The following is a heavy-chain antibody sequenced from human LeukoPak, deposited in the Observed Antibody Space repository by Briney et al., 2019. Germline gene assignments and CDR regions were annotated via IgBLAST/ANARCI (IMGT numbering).Heavy chain of an antibody. CDR3: ATPRRNGDYVLSPPTDDAFDI. D-gene: IGHD4-17*01. CDR2: IYYSGST. J-gene: IGHJ3*02. V-gene: IGHV4-59*01. Sequence: SETLSLTCTVSGGSISSYYWSWIRQPPGKGLEWIGYIYYSGSTNYNPSLKSRVTISVDTSKNQFSLKLSSVTAADTAVYYCATPRRNGDYVLSPPTDDAFDIWGQGTMVTVSS. CDR1: GGSISSYY.